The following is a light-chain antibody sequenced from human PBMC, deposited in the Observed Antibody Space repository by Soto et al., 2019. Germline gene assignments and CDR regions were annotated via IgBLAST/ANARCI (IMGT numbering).Light chain of an antibody. CDR1: SSNIGANHD. Sequence: QSVLTQPPSVSGAPGQRVTISCTGSSSNIGANHDVHWYQQLPGTAPKLLIYGNSNRPSGVPDRFSGSKSGTSASLAITGLQAEDEADYYCQSYDSSLSAHVVFGGGTKLTVL. CDR2: GNS. CDR3: QSYDSSLSAHVV. V-gene: IGLV1-40*01. J-gene: IGLJ2*01.